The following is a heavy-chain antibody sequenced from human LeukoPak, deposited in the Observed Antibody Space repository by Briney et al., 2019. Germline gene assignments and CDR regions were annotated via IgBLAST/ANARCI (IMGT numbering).Heavy chain of an antibody. D-gene: IGHD2-15*01. Sequence: SETMSLTCTVSGGSISSYYWSWIRQPPGKGLEWIGYIYYSGSTNYNPSLKSRVTISVDTSKNQFSLKLSSVTAADTAVYYCAREDPLLRYFDYWGQGTLVTVSS. CDR3: AREDPLLRYFDY. V-gene: IGHV4-59*12. CDR2: IYYSGST. CDR1: GGSISSYY. J-gene: IGHJ4*02.